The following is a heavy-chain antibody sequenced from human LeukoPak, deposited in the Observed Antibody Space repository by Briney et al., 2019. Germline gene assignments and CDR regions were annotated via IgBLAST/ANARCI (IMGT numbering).Heavy chain of an antibody. CDR3: ARDGTRGDFDY. CDR2: ISSSSSYI. CDR1: GFTFSSYS. D-gene: IGHD7-27*01. Sequence: PGGSLRLSCAASGFTFSSYSMNWVRQAPGKGLEWVSSISSSSSYIYYADSLKGRFTISRDNAKNSLYLQMNSLRAEDTAVYYCARDGTRGDFDYWGQGTLVTVSS. J-gene: IGHJ4*02. V-gene: IGHV3-21*01.